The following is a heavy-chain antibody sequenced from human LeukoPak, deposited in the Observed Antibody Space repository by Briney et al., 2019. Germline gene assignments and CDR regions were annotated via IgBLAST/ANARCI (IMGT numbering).Heavy chain of an antibody. CDR2: IKQDGSEK. J-gene: IGHJ1*01. V-gene: IGHV3-7*04. CDR3: ARPSIVGATRPAEYFQH. CDR1: GFTFSNYW. D-gene: IGHD1-26*01. Sequence: GGSLRLSCAASGFTFSNYWMSWVRQAPGKGLEWVANIKQDGSEKYYVDSVKGRFTISRDNAKNSLYLQMNSLRAEDTAVYYCARPSIVGATRPAEYFQHWGQGTLVTVSS.